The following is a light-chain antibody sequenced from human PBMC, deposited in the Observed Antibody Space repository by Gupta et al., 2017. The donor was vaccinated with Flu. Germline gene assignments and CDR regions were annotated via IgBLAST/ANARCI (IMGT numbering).Light chain of an antibody. CDR2: KAS. CDR1: KNITYL. Sequence: SSILSASRGDRATTSCRGNKNITYLLWWYQKKPGKAHQLMFYKASTLKSGVSSRFSGSGAGKEFTLTINSQQHDDFAYYYCHHGSSSPLTFGRGTKVEIK. J-gene: IGKJ1*01. V-gene: IGKV1-5*03. CDR3: HHGSSSPLT.